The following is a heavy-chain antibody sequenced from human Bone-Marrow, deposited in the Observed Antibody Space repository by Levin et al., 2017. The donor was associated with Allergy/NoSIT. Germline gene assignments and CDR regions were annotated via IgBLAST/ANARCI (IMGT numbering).Heavy chain of an antibody. CDR3: AREDGSTIDY. Sequence: ASETLSLTCTVSGGSISSGGYYWSWIRQQPGKGLEWIGYIYYSGNTYYNPSLKSRVMISVDASKNQFSLKVSSVTAADTAVYYCAREDGSTIDYWGQGILVTVSS. J-gene: IGHJ4*02. D-gene: IGHD1/OR15-1a*01. V-gene: IGHV4-31*03. CDR2: IYYSGNT. CDR1: GGSISSGGYY.